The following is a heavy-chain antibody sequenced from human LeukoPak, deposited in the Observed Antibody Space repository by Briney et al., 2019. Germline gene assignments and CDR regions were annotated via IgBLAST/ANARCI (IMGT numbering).Heavy chain of an antibody. J-gene: IGHJ4*02. CDR3: ASIAAAGTDY. D-gene: IGHD6-13*01. V-gene: IGHV1-69*13. CDR2: IIPIFGTA. CDR1: GGTFSSYA. Sequence: GASVKVSCKASGGTFSSYAISWVRQAPGQGLEWMGGIIPIFGTANYAQRFQGRVTITADESTSTAYMELSSLRSEDTAVYYCASIAAAGTDYWGQGTLVTVSS.